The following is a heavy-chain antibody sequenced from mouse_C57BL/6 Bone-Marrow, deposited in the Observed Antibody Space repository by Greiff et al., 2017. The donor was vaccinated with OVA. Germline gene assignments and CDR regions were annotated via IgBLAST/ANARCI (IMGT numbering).Heavy chain of an antibody. CDR3: TNPYYYGSWFAY. Sequence: VQPQQSGTVLARPGASVKMSCKTSGYTFTSYWMHWVKQRPGQGLEWIGAIYPGNSDTSYNQKFKGKAKLTAVTSASTAYMELSSLTNEDSAVYYCTNPYYYGSWFAYWGQGTLVTVSA. CDR1: GYTFTSYW. V-gene: IGHV1-5*01. D-gene: IGHD1-1*01. J-gene: IGHJ3*01. CDR2: IYPGNSDT.